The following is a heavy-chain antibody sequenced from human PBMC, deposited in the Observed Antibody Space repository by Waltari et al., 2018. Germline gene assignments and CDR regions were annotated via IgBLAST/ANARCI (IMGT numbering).Heavy chain of an antibody. CDR2: IGAYNGNT. Sequence: QVRLVQSAAEVKKPGASVKVSCKASGYTFSSYGISWVQQAPGQGLEWMGWIGAYNGNTDYAQKFRGRVTLTTDRSTNTAYMELRSLRSDDTAFYYCASSSFCSSTTCYLGYWGQGTLVTVSS. D-gene: IGHD2-2*01. J-gene: IGHJ4*02. CDR1: GYTFSSYG. CDR3: ASSSFCSSTTCYLGY. V-gene: IGHV1-18*01.